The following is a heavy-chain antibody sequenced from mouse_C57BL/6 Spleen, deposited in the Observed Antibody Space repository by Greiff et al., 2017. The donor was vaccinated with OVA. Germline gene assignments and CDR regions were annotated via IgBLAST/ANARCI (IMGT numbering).Heavy chain of an antibody. CDR2: ISSGGSYT. Sequence: EVQGVESGGDLVKPGGSLKLSCAASGFTFSSYGMSWVRQTPDKRLEWVATISSGGSYTYYPDSVKGRFTISRDNAKNTLYLQMSSLKSEDTAMYYCARPYGSTDWYFDVWGTGTTVTVSS. CDR3: ARPYGSTDWYFDV. CDR1: GFTFSSYG. V-gene: IGHV5-6*01. D-gene: IGHD1-1*01. J-gene: IGHJ1*03.